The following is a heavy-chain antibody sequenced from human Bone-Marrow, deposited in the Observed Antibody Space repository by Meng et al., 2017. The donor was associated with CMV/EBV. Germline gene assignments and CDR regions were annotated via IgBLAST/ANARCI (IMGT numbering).Heavy chain of an antibody. J-gene: IGHJ5*02. Sequence: SETLSLTCTVSGGSVSSGSYYWSWIRQPPGKGLEWIGYIYYSGSTNYNPSLKSRVTISVDTSKNQFSLKLSSVTAADTAVYYCARDRGEQLLQGSWFDPWGQGNLVTVSS. CDR3: ARDRGEQLLQGSWFDP. CDR2: IYYSGST. CDR1: GGSVSSGSYY. V-gene: IGHV4-61*01. D-gene: IGHD2-2*01.